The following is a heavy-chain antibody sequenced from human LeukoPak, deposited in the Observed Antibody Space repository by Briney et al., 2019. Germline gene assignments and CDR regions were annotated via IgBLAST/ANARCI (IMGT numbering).Heavy chain of an antibody. Sequence: ASVKVSCKASGCTFTSYGISWVRQAPGQGLEWMGWISAYNGNTNYAQKLQGRVTMTTDTSTSTAYMELRSLRSDDTAVYYCARDLVVVPAASMDVWGQGTTVTVSS. CDR3: ARDLVVVPAASMDV. CDR1: GCTFTSYG. V-gene: IGHV1-18*01. CDR2: ISAYNGNT. D-gene: IGHD2-2*01. J-gene: IGHJ6*02.